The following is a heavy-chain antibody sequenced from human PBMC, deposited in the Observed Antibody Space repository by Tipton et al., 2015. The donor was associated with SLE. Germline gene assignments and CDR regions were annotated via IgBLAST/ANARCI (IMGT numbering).Heavy chain of an antibody. CDR2: IWYDGSNK. CDR1: GFTFSSYG. D-gene: IGHD1-26*01. CDR3: ARDVGVGYFDY. V-gene: IGHV3-33*01. Sequence: SGFTFSSYGMHWVRQAPGKGLEWVAVIWYDGSNKYYADSVKGRFTISRDNSKNTLYLQMNSLRAEDTAVYYCARDVGVGYFDYWGQGTLVTVSS. J-gene: IGHJ4*02.